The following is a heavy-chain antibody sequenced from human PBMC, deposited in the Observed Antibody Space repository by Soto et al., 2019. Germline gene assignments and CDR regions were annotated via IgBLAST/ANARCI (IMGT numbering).Heavy chain of an antibody. J-gene: IGHJ4*02. CDR1: GFTFSSYW. Sequence: PGGSLRLSCAASGFTFSSYWMSWVRQAPGKGLEWVANIKQDGSEKYYVDSVKGRFTISRDNAKNSLYLQMNSLRAEDTAVYYCARDPSYYDSSGYYYADTSYFDYWGQGTLVTVSS. V-gene: IGHV3-7*01. CDR3: ARDPSYYDSSGYYYADTSYFDY. CDR2: IKQDGSEK. D-gene: IGHD3-22*01.